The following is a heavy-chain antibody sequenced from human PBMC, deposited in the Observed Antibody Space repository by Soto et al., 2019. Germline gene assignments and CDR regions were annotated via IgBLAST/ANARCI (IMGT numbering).Heavy chain of an antibody. D-gene: IGHD5-18*01. CDR2: IRSKANSYAT. V-gene: IGHV3-73*01. CDR1: GFTFSGSA. CDR3: TSTTTLRVTYYYYMDV. J-gene: IGHJ6*03. Sequence: GGSLRLSCAASGFTFSGSAMHWVRQASGKGLEWVGRIRSKANSYATAYAGSVKGRFTISRDDSKNTAYLQMNSLKTEDTAVYYCTSTTTLRVTYYYYMDVWGKGTTVTVSS.